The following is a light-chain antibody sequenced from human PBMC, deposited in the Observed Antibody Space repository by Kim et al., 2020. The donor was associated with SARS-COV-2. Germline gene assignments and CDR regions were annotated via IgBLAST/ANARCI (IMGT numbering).Light chain of an antibody. Sequence: NFMLTQLHSVSESPGKTVTISCTGSSGSIASNYVQWYQQRPGSAPTTVIFEDNQRPSGVPDRFSGSIDSSSNSASLTISGLKTEDEADYYCQSYDSSNLNWVFGGGTKLTVL. CDR1: SGSIASNY. V-gene: IGLV6-57*02. J-gene: IGLJ3*02. CDR3: QSYDSSNLNWV. CDR2: EDN.